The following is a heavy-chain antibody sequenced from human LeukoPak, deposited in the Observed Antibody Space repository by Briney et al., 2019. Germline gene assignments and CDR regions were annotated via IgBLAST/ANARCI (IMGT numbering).Heavy chain of an antibody. CDR1: GYSFNTYW. D-gene: IGHD3-9*01. J-gene: IGHJ4*02. CDR2: IYPGDSDT. Sequence: GESLKISCKGSGYSFNTYWIGWVRQMPGKGLEWMGIIYPGDSDTKYSPSFQGQVTISADKSISTAYLQWSSLKASDTAMYYCARDNYDILTGSTLGVDYWGQGTLVTVSS. CDR3: ARDNYDILTGSTLGVDY. V-gene: IGHV5-51*01.